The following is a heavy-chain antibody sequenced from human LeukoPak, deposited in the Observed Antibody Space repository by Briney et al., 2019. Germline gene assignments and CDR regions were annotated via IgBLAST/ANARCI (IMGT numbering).Heavy chain of an antibody. CDR1: GYTLTSYA. J-gene: IGHJ5*02. CDR2: LNGGSGAT. D-gene: IGHD3-16*01. CDR3: AIERWGSFNWFDP. Sequence: ASVKVSCKASGYTLTSYAIHWVRQAPGQMLEWMGWLNGGSGATKYSQKFQGRVTITRDTSATTAYMELGSMRSEDTAVYYCAIERWGSFNWFDPWGRGTLVTVSS. V-gene: IGHV1-3*01.